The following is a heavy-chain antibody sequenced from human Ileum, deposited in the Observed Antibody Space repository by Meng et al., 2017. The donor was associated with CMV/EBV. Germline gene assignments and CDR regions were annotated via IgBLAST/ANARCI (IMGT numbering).Heavy chain of an antibody. CDR1: GYPFTGFG. D-gene: IGHD6-13*01. J-gene: IGHJ1*01. CDR3: ARDPRYSYNWFRAGDFQK. V-gene: IGHV1-18*01. Sequence: ELRRPGAQLPLSCTASGYPFTGFGIIWVRQAPVQGLEWIGWISTYNGDTNYAQNVQGRVSMTTDTSTKTVYMELRRLRSDDTAVYYCARDPRYSYNWFRAGDFQKWGQGTLVTVSS. CDR2: ISTYNGDT.